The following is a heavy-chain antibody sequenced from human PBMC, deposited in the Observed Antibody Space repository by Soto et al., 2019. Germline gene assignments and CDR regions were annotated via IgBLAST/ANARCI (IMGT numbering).Heavy chain of an antibody. CDR3: ARDVYSSNWTARWLER. V-gene: IGHV4-59*01. D-gene: IGHD6-13*01. J-gene: IGHJ5*02. CDR1: GGSLSGYY. Sequence: PSETLSRTCTVSGGSLSGYYWTCIRQPPGKGLEWIVYIYHNGGTSYNPSLKSRVSISLDRSRNQFSLQLTSVTAADTAMYYCARDVYSSNWTARWLERWGQGTLVTVSS. CDR2: IYHNGGT.